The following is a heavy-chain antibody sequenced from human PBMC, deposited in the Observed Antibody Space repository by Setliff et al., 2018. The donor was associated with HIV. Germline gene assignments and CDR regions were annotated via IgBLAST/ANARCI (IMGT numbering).Heavy chain of an antibody. CDR2: IYPGDFDT. CDR3: ARIPRWYYYYMDV. V-gene: IGHV5-51*01. D-gene: IGHD2-15*01. Sequence: RGESLKISCKASGYNFVNYWIGWVRLMPGKGLGWMGIIYPGDFDTKYSPSFQGQVTISADKSINTAYLQWSSLKASDTAMYYCARIPRWYYYYMDVWGKGTTVTVS. CDR1: GYNFVNYW. J-gene: IGHJ6*03.